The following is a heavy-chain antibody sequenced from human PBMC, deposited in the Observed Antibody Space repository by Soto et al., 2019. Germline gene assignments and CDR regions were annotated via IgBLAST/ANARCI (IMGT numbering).Heavy chain of an antibody. D-gene: IGHD3-10*01. J-gene: IGHJ6*03. CDR2: IWYDGSNK. CDR3: ARGYYGSGSYYSGYYYYYMDV. V-gene: IGHV3-33*01. Sequence: GGSLRLSCAASGFTFSSYGMHWVRQAPGKGLEWVAVIWYDGSNKYYADSMKGRFTISRDNSKNTLYLQMNSLRAEDTAVYYCARGYYGSGSYYSGYYYYYMDVWGKGTTVTVSS. CDR1: GFTFSSYG.